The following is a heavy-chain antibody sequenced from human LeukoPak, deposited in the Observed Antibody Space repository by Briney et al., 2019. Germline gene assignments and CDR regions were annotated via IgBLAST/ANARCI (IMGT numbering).Heavy chain of an antibody. Sequence: ASVKVSCKASGYNFIVYYIHWLRQAPGHGLEWMGWIDPRTGDTHYAQQFRGRFSLTRDTSSSTAYMDLSRLTSDDTAIYFCAKDWEMRYWRGGFDSWGQGTLLTVSS. CDR1: GYNFIVYY. CDR2: IDPRTGDT. V-gene: IGHV1-2*02. CDR3: AKDWEMRYWRGGFDS. D-gene: IGHD2-15*01. J-gene: IGHJ4*02.